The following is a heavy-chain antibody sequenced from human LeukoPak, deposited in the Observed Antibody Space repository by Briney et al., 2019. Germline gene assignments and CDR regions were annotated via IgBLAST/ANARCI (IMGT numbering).Heavy chain of an antibody. D-gene: IGHD1-26*01. V-gene: IGHV1-18*01. CDR3: EREEGIGSYQFLNDY. CDR2: ISPYNGNT. CDR1: GYTFTSYG. Sequence: ASVTVSCKPSGYTFTSYGISWVRQAPGPGLEWMGWISPYNGNTKHIQKFQGRVTMTTDTSTSTAYRGVRSLRSDDTAVYYCEREEGIGSYQFLNDYWGQGTLVSVSS. J-gene: IGHJ4*02.